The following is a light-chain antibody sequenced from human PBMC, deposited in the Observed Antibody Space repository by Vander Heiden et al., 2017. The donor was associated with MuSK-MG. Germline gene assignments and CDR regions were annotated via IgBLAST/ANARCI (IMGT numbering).Light chain of an antibody. Sequence: QSVPTQPPSASGTPGQRVTSSCSGSSSNIGSNYVYWYQQLPGTAPTLLIYRNNQRPSGVPDRFSGSKSGTSASLAISGLWSEDEADYHCAAWDDSLSGRVFGGGTKLTVL. V-gene: IGLV1-47*03. CDR2: RNN. CDR1: SSNIGSNY. CDR3: AAWDDSLSGRV. J-gene: IGLJ2*01.